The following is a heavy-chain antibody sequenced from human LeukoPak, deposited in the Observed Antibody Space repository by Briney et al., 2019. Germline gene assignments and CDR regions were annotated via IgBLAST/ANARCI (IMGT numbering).Heavy chain of an antibody. J-gene: IGHJ6*03. V-gene: IGHV1-2*02. CDR2: INPNSGGT. CDR1: GYTFTGYY. D-gene: IGHD6-13*01. CDR3: ARDLAGRMGLYYYMDV. Sequence: ASVKVSCKASGYTFTGYYMHWVRQAPGQGLEWMGWINPNSGGTNYAQKFQGRVTMTGDTSISTAYMELSRLRSDDTAVYYCARDLAGRMGLYYYMDVWGKGTTVTISS.